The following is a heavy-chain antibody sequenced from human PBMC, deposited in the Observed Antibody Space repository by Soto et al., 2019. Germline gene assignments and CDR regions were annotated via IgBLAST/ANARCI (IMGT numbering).Heavy chain of an antibody. J-gene: IGHJ6*02. V-gene: IGHV3-30-3*01. CDR2: ISYDGSNI. Sequence: SLRLSCAASGFTLSTYAMHWVRQAPGKGLEWVAVISYDGSNIYYADSVKGRFTISRDNSKHTLYLQMNSLRAEDTAVYYCWSCPGRFHSGLVLSMDVWGQ. CDR1: GFTLSTYA. D-gene: IGHD1-26*01. CDR3: WSCPGRFHSGLVLSMDV.